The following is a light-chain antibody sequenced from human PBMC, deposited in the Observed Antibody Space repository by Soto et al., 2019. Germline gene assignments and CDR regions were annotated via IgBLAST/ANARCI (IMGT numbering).Light chain of an antibody. CDR2: LGS. CDR3: MQALQTPPT. J-gene: IGKJ1*01. CDR1: QSLLHSNGYNY. Sequence: DIVMTQSPLSLPVTPGEPASISCRSSQSLLHSNGYNYLDWYLQKPGQSPQLLIYLGSNRASGVLDRFSGSGLGTDFTLKISRVEAEDVGVYYCMQALQTPPTFGQGTKVEIK. V-gene: IGKV2-28*01.